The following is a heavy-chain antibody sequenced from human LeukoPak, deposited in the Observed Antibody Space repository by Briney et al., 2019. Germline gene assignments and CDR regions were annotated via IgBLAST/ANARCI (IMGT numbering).Heavy chain of an antibody. J-gene: IGHJ4*02. CDR1: GFTFSSYW. Sequence: GGSLRLSCAASGFTFSSYWMTWVRQAPGKGLEWVANIKQDGSEKYYVDSVKGRFTVSRDNAKNLLYLQMNSLRVEDTAVYYCALARSLDYWGQGILVTVSS. V-gene: IGHV3-7*03. CDR2: IKQDGSEK. CDR3: ALARSLDY.